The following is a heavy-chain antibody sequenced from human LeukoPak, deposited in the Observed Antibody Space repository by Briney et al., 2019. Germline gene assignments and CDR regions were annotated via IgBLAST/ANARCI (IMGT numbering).Heavy chain of an antibody. D-gene: IGHD3-16*01. CDR2: IHNSGTS. Sequence: SETLSLTCTVSDDSISDYYRGWVRQPPGKGLEWIGYIHNSGTSTYNLSLKSRVTISADTSKSQFSLKLNSMTTADTAVYYCTRGAGWLIDYWGQGILVTVSS. CDR3: TRGAGWLIDY. CDR1: DDSISDYY. J-gene: IGHJ4*02. V-gene: IGHV4-59*01.